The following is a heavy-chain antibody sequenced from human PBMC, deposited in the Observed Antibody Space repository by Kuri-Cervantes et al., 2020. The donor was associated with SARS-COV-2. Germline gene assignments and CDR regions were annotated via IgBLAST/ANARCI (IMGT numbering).Heavy chain of an antibody. J-gene: IGHJ4*02. CDR1: GYSISSGYY. Sequence: GSLRLSCAVSGYSISSGYYWGWIRQPPGKGPEWIGYVHYSGRTNYNPSLKSRLTILVDTSKNQFSLKLSSVTAADTAVYYCARDSAIGYSLDYWGQGALVTVSS. CDR3: ARDSAIGYSLDY. D-gene: IGHD6-13*01. CDR2: VHYSGRT. V-gene: IGHV4-61*01.